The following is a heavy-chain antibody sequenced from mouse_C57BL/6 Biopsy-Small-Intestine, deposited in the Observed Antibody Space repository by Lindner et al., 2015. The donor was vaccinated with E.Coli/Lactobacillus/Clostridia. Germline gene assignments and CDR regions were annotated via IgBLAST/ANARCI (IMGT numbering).Heavy chain of an antibody. CDR2: IYPRSGNT. J-gene: IGHJ4*01. CDR3: ARSKSNYGGYSAMDH. V-gene: IGHV1-81*01. Sequence: VQLQESGAELARPGASVKLSCKASGYTFTSYGISWVKQRTGQGLEWIGEIYPRSGNTYYNEKFKGKATLTADKSSSTAYMQLSSLTSEDSAVYFCARSKSNYGGYSAMDHWGQGTSVTVSS. D-gene: IGHD2-5*01. CDR1: GYTFTSYG.